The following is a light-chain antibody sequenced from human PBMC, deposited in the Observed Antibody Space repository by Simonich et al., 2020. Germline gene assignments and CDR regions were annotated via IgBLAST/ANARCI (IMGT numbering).Light chain of an antibody. V-gene: IGKV3D-20*02. J-gene: IGKJ4*01. CDR2: GAS. CDR3: QQRSNWPPALT. CDR1: QSVSSSY. Sequence: EIVLTQSPGTLSLSPGERATLSCRASQSVSSSYLAWYQQKPGQAPRLLIYGASSRATGIPYRFSGSGSGTDFTLTISSLEPEDFAVYYCQQRSNWPPALTFGGGTKVEIK.